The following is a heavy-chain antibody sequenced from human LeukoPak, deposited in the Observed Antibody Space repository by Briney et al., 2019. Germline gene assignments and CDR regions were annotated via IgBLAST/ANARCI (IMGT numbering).Heavy chain of an antibody. V-gene: IGHV4-39*01. CDR3: AQSLGSGNWIGNWFDP. CDR1: GGSISSSSHS. Sequence: SETLSLTCTVSGGSISSSSHSWGWIRQPPGKGLEWTVTIYYTGRTYYNPSLESRLTISVDTSKNQFSLKLTSVTAADTAIYYCAQSLGSGNWIGNWFDPWGQGTLVTVSS. D-gene: IGHD1-1*01. CDR2: IYYTGRT. J-gene: IGHJ5*02.